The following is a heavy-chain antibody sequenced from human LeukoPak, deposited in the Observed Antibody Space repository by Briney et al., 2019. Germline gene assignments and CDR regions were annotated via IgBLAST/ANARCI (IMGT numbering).Heavy chain of an antibody. V-gene: IGHV1-2*06. J-gene: IGHJ4*02. CDR3: ARAYYDFSDFDY. Sequence: ASVKVSCKASGYTFTGYYMHWVRQAPGQGLEWMGRINPNSGGTNYALKFQGRVTMTRDTSISTAYMELSRLRSDDTAVYYCARAYYDFSDFDYWGQGTLVTVSS. CDR1: GYTFTGYY. D-gene: IGHD3-3*01. CDR2: INPNSGGT.